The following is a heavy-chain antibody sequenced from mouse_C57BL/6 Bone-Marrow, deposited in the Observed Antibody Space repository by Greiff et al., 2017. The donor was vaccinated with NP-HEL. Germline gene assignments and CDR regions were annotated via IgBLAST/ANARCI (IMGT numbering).Heavy chain of an antibody. D-gene: IGHD2-2*01. CDR2: IDPNSGGT. CDR1: GYTFTSYW. CDR3: ARRAAMVTTVNYYAMDY. V-gene: IGHV1-72*01. Sequence: QVQLQQPGAELVKPGASVKLSCKASGYTFTSYWMHWVKQRPGRGLEWIGRIDPNSGGTKYNEKFKSKATLTVDKPSSTAYMQLSSLTSEDSAVYYCARRAAMVTTVNYYAMDYWGQGPSVTVSS. J-gene: IGHJ4*01.